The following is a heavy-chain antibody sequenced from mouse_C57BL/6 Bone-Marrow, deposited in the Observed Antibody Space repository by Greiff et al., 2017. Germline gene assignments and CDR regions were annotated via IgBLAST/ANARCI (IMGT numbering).Heavy chain of an antibody. CDR2: IHPNSGST. CDR1: GYTFTSYW. CDR3: ARSGSAQDAWFAD. D-gene: IGHD3-2*02. Sequence: QVQLQQPGAELVKPGASVKLSCKASGYTFTSYWMHWVKQRPGQGLEWIGMIHPNSGSTNYNEKFKSKATLTVDKSSRTAYMQLSSLTSEDSAVYYCARSGSAQDAWFADWGQGTLVTVSA. V-gene: IGHV1-64*01. J-gene: IGHJ3*01.